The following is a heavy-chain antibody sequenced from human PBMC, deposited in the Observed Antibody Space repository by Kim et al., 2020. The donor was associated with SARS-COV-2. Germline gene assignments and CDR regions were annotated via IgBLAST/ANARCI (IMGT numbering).Heavy chain of an antibody. J-gene: IGHJ4*02. V-gene: IGHV3-30*07. CDR3: VRDGYNQVDIGL. D-gene: IGHD6-25*01. Sequence: YGDSVKGRFTIARDNSKNTLYLQVNSLRGEDTAVYHCVRDGYNQVDIGLWGQETPVTVSS.